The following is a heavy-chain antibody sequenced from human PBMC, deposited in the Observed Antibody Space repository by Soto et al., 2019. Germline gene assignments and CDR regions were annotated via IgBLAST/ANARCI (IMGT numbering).Heavy chain of an antibody. CDR1: GGSISSSGYY. J-gene: IGHJ5*02. CDR3: ATSNWFDP. Sequence: QLQLQESGPGLVKPSETLSLTCTVSGGSISSSGYYWGWIRQPPGKGLEWIGTVYYSGSTYYHPSLQSRVTISVDTSKNQFSLKLSSVTAADTAVYYCATSNWFDPWGQGTLVTVSS. V-gene: IGHV4-39*01. CDR2: VYYSGST.